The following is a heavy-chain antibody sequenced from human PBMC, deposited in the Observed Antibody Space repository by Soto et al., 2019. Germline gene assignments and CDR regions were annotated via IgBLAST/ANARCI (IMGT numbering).Heavy chain of an antibody. CDR2: INHSGST. V-gene: IGHV4-34*01. CDR1: GGSFSGYY. D-gene: IGHD3-22*01. Sequence: SETLSLTCAVYGGSFSGYYWGWIRQPPGKGLEWIGEINHSGSTNYNPSLKSRVTISVDTSKNQFSLKLSSVTAADTAVYYCARGTTSSGYYAYWGQGTLVTVSS. J-gene: IGHJ4*02. CDR3: ARGTTSSGYYAY.